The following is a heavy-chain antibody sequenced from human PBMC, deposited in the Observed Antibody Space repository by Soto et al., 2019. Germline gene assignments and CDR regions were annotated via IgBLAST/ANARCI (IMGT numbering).Heavy chain of an antibody. CDR1: GGSISSYY. V-gene: IGHV4-59*01. J-gene: IGHJ3*02. CDR2: IYYSGST. CDR3: ASWTTVPTDRFDAFDI. D-gene: IGHD4-17*01. Sequence: QVQLQESGPGLVKPSETLSLTCPVSGGSISSYYWSWLRQPPGKGLEWIGYIYYSGSTNYNRSLKSRATVSVDTSKNPFYLKLSSVTAADTAVYYCASWTTVPTDRFDAFDIWGQGTMVTVSS.